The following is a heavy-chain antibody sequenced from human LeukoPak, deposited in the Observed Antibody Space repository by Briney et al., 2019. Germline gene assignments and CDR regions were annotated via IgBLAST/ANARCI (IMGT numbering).Heavy chain of an antibody. CDR1: GGTFISYT. Sequence: SVKVSCKASGGTFISYTISWVRQAPGQGLEWMGRIIPILGIANYAQKFQGRVTITADKSTSTAYMELSSLRSEDTAVYYCARDSSYCGGDCYGDYWGQGTLVTVSS. CDR2: IIPILGIA. CDR3: ARDSSYCGGDCYGDY. D-gene: IGHD2-21*01. V-gene: IGHV1-69*04. J-gene: IGHJ4*02.